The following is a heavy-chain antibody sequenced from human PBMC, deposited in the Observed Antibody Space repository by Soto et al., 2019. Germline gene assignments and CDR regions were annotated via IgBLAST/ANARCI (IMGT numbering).Heavy chain of an antibody. V-gene: IGHV1-2*02. Sequence: ASVKVSCKASGYTFTGYYMHWVRQAPGQGLEWMGWINPNSGGTNYAQKFQGRVTITADESTSTAYMELSSLRSEDTAVYYCARATEKRSGYPFDYWGQGTLVTVSS. CDR3: ARATEKRSGYPFDY. J-gene: IGHJ4*02. CDR1: GYTFTGYY. CDR2: INPNSGGT. D-gene: IGHD3-22*01.